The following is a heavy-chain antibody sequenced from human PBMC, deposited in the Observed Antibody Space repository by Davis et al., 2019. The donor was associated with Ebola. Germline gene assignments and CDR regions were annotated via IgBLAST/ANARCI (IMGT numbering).Heavy chain of an antibody. J-gene: IGHJ4*02. CDR2: ISSSSSYI. Sequence: GESLKISCAASGFTFSSYSMNWVRQAPGKGLEWVSSISSSSSYIYYADSVKGRFTISRDNSKNTLYLQMNSLRAEDTAVYYCAKDLNGGSSWAHDYWGQGTLVTVSS. CDR3: AKDLNGGSSWAHDY. CDR1: GFTFSSYS. V-gene: IGHV3-21*04. D-gene: IGHD6-13*01.